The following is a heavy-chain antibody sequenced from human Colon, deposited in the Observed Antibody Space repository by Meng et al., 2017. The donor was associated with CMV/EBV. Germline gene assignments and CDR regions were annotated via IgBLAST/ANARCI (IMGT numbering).Heavy chain of an antibody. CDR1: ADSTTGRSYY. V-gene: IGHV4-39*07. CDR3: ARMALHWYFDL. J-gene: IGHJ2*01. Sequence: LKWPGPGLVKPSEAQSRTCTGSADSTTGRSYYWGWIRQPPGKGLEWIASIYYTGNDYHNPSLKSRVTISIDTSNNQFSLRLTSVTAADTAVYYCARMALHWYFDLWGRGTLVTVSS. D-gene: IGHD5-24*01. CDR2: IYYTGND.